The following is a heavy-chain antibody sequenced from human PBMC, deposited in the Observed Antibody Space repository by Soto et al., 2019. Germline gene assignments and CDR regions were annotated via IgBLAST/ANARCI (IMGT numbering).Heavy chain of an antibody. J-gene: IGHJ6*03. D-gene: IGHD6-6*01. CDR3: ARQGGSSSGFYYYYYYMDV. CDR2: IYYSGST. Sequence: SETLSLTCTVSGGSISSSSYYWAWIRQPPGKGLEWIGSIYYSGSTYYNPSLKSRAIISVDTSKNQFSLKLSSVPAADTTVYYCARQGGSSSGFYYYYYYMDVWGKGTTVTVSS. V-gene: IGHV4-39*01. CDR1: GGSISSSSYY.